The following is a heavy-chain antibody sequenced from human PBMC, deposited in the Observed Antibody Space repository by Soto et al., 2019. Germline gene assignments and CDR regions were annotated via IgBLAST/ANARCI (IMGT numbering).Heavy chain of an antibody. V-gene: IGHV3-23*01. D-gene: IGHD3-10*01. CDR2: LSGSGGTT. CDR3: AKQRAGYGSGSDTFYFDF. Sequence: HLGGSLRLSCSTSGFTFSTYAMNWVRQAPGKGLEWVSALSGSGGTTYYADSVRGRFTISRDNSKNTLFLQMSSLRAEDTALYYCAKQRAGYGSGSDTFYFDFWGQGTLVTVSS. CDR1: GFTFSTYA. J-gene: IGHJ4*02.